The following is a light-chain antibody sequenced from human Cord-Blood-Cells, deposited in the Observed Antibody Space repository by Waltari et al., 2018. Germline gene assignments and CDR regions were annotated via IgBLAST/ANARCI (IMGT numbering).Light chain of an antibody. V-gene: IGKV1-5*03. CDR3: QQCNSYPYS. J-gene: IGKJ2*03. CDR2: KAS. CDR1: QSISSW. Sequence: DIQMTQSPSTLSASVGDRVTITCRASQSISSWLAWYQQKPGKAPKLLIYKASSLESGVPSSFNGCGSGTEFTFTISSLQPDDFATYYRQQCNSYPYSSGQGSNLDIK.